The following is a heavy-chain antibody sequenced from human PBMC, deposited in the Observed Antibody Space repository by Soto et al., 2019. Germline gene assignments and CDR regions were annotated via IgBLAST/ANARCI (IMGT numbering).Heavy chain of an antibody. CDR1: GFTFDDYG. V-gene: IGHV3-20*02. J-gene: IGHJ6*02. CDR3: ARHITGIAASGTFHSYGMDV. Sequence: EVQLVESGGGVVRPGGSLRLSFAASGFTFDDYGMSWVRQAPGKGLEWVSGINWNGGSTGYADSVKGRFTISRDNAKKSLYLLMNRLTAEDTAMYVFARHITGIAASGTFHSYGMDVWGQGTTVTVSS. CDR2: INWNGGST. D-gene: IGHD6-13*01.